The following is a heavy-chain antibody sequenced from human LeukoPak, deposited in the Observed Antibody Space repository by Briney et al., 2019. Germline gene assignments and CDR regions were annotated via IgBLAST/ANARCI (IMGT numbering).Heavy chain of an antibody. CDR2: TRFDGSIK. J-gene: IGHJ4*02. Sequence: GGPLRLSCALSGLIFSHYGFHWLRQSPGKALEWVAVTRFDGSIKQYADSVKGRFTTSRDDSKNTLYLQMNFLKSEDTAVYYCARWGGTRQYYFDYWGQGTLVTVSS. CDR3: ARWGGTRQYYFDY. CDR1: GLIFSHYG. V-gene: IGHV3-33*08. D-gene: IGHD1-1*01.